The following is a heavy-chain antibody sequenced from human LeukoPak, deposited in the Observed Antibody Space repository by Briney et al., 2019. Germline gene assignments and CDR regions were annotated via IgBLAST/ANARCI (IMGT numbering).Heavy chain of an antibody. Sequence: PSETLSLTCTVSGGSISSYYWSWIRQPPGEGLEGIGDIYYSGSTNYNPSLKTRVTISLDTSKNQFSLKLSSVTAADTAVYYCARCLAEAGGYYYYMDVWGKGTTVTVSS. V-gene: IGHV4-59*12. D-gene: IGHD6-13*01. J-gene: IGHJ6*03. CDR2: IYYSGST. CDR3: ARCLAEAGGYYYYMDV. CDR1: GGSISSYY.